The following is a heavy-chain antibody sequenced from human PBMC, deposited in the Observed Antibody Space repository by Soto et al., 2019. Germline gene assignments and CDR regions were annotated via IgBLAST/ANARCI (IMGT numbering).Heavy chain of an antibody. V-gene: IGHV4-30-2*01. J-gene: IGHJ4*02. Sequence: QLQMQESGSGLVKPSQTLSLTCAVSGGSISSGGYSWSWIRQPPGKGLEWIGYIYHGSTYANPSLKSRVTISVDRSKNQFSLKLSAVPAADTAVYYCSRAGGLGAVAVDYWRQGTLVTVS. CDR1: GGSISSGGYS. D-gene: IGHD6-19*01. CDR3: SRAGGLGAVAVDY. CDR2: IYHGST.